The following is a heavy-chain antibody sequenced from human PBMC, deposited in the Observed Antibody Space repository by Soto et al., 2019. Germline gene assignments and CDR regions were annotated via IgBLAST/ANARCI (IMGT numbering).Heavy chain of an antibody. CDR1: GFTFSNYA. V-gene: IGHV3-23*01. D-gene: IGHD3-10*01. J-gene: IGHJ3*02. CDR2: ISGSGDTS. Sequence: EVQLLESGGGLVQPGGSLRLSCAASGFTFSNYAMSWVRQAPGKGLEWVADISGSGDTSYHADSVKGRFIISRDNSKNTLSLHMCRLPAADTAIYYRAKAFYEGLLWSAECSDDFAIWGQGTMVTVSS. CDR3: AKAFYEGLLWSAECSDDFAI.